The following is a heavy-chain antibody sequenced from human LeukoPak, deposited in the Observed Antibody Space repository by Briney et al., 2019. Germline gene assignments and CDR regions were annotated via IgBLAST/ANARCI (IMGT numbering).Heavy chain of an antibody. J-gene: IGHJ1*01. CDR3: ARSPPSYKGYYYDSSGYFEYFQH. D-gene: IGHD3-22*01. Sequence: GGSLRLSCAASGFAFSTYAMHWVRQAPGKGLEWVAVISYDGSVKYYADSVKGRFTISRDNSKNTLYLQMNSLRSDTAVYYCARSPPSYKGYYYDSSGYFEYFQHWGQGTLVTVSS. CDR1: GFAFSTYA. V-gene: IGHV3-30-3*01. CDR2: ISYDGSVK.